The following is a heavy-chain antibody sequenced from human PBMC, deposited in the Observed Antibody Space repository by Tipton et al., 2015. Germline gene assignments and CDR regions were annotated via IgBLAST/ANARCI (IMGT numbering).Heavy chain of an antibody. V-gene: IGHV4-39*01. Sequence: TLSLTCTVSGASISSPNSFWGWIRQSPGKGLEWIGSILHRGTTYYNPSLRSRVSLSIDTSSNQFSLSLTSVTAADTAVYYCARSLFPETAGLENWFDPWGQGTLVTVSS. CDR2: ILHRGTT. CDR1: GASISSPNSF. J-gene: IGHJ5*02. D-gene: IGHD6-13*01. CDR3: ARSLFPETAGLENWFDP.